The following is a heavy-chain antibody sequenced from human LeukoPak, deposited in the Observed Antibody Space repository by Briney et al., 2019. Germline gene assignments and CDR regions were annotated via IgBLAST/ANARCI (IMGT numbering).Heavy chain of an antibody. D-gene: IGHD3-16*02. CDR3: ARGTRRLGELSLYFFDY. V-gene: IGHV4-4*02. CDR1: GGSISSSNW. J-gene: IGHJ4*02. CDR2: IYHSGST. Sequence: PSGTLSLTCAVSGGSISSSNWWSWVRQPPGKGLEWIGEIYHSGSTNYNPSLKSRVTISVDKSKNQFSLKLSSVTAADTAVYYCARGTRRLGELSLYFFDYWGQGTLVTVSS.